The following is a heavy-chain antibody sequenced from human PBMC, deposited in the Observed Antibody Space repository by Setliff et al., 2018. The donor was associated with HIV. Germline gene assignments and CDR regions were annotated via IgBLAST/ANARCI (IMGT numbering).Heavy chain of an antibody. D-gene: IGHD3-3*01. J-gene: IGHJ4*02. CDR3: ARGVGGYYNFWSGYYTADY. V-gene: IGHV4-59*11. CDR2: IYYSGST. Sequence: SETLSLTCTVSGGSISSHYWSWVRQPPGKELEWIGSIYYSGSTNCNPSLKSRVTISVDTSKNQFSLKLSSVTAADTAVYYCARGVGGYYNFWSGYYTADYWGQGTLVTVSS. CDR1: GGSISSHY.